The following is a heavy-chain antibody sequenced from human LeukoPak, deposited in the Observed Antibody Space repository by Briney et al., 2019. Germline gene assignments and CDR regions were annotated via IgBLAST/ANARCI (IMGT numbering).Heavy chain of an antibody. V-gene: IGHV1-69*05. Sequence: SVKVSYKACGGTFISYAISWVRQAPGQGREWMGGIIHIFGTENYAQKFQGRGTITTDGSRSTAYMALSSLRSEDTAVYYCARGRPLDYYYYYMDVWGKGTTVTVSS. CDR2: IIHIFGTE. J-gene: IGHJ6*03. CDR3: ARGRPLDYYYYYMDV. D-gene: IGHD1-1*01. CDR1: GGTFISYA.